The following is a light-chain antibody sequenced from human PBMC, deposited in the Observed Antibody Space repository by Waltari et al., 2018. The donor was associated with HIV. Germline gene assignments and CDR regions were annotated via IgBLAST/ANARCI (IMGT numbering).Light chain of an antibody. CDR2: GTS. Sequence: EVVLTQSPGTLSLSPGERATLSCWASKSVMSSYLAWYQRKPGQSPRLLIYGTSKRAPDIPDRFSGSGSGTDFTLTISKLEPEDFAVYYGQQYSDSPPTFGGGTKLEVK. CDR3: QQYSDSPPT. CDR1: KSVMSSY. J-gene: IGKJ4*01. V-gene: IGKV3-20*01.